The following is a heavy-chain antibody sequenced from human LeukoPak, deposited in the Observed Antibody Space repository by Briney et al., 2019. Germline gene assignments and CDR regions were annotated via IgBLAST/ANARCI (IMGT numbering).Heavy chain of an antibody. Sequence: GGSLRLSCAASGFTFSSYAMSWVRQAPGKGLEWVANIKQDGSEKYYVDSVKGRFTISRDNAKNSLYLQMNSLRAEDTAVYYCARGGWSGYPAFDIWGQGTMVTVSS. V-gene: IGHV3-7*01. CDR3: ARGGWSGYPAFDI. J-gene: IGHJ3*02. D-gene: IGHD6-25*01. CDR1: GFTFSSYA. CDR2: IKQDGSEK.